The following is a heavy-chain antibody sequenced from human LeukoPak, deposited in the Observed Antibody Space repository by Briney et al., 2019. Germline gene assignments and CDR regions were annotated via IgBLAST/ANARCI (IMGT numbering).Heavy chain of an antibody. V-gene: IGHV3-74*01. CDR1: GFTFSSYW. D-gene: IGHD3-22*01. J-gene: IGHJ4*02. CDR3: AREYYYESSNYITTGMDY. CDR2: INSDGSST. Sequence: AGGSLRLSCAASGFTFSSYWMSWVRQAPGKGLVWVSRINSDGSSTYYADSVKGRFTISRDNAKNTLYLQMNSLRAEDTAVYYCAREYYYESSNYITTGMDYWGQGTLVTVSS.